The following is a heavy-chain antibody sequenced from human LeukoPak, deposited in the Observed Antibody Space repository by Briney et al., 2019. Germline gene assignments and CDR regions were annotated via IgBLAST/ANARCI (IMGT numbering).Heavy chain of an antibody. V-gene: IGHV3-23*01. CDR2: ISGSGGST. Sequence: PGGSLRLSCAASGFTFSSYGMSWVRQAPGKGLEWVSAISGSGGSTYYADSVKGRFTISRDNSKNTLYLQMNSLRAEDTAVYYCAKAVGYCSSTSCYAFDYWGQGTLVTVSS. CDR3: AKAVGYCSSTSCYAFDY. D-gene: IGHD2-2*03. J-gene: IGHJ4*02. CDR1: GFTFSSYG.